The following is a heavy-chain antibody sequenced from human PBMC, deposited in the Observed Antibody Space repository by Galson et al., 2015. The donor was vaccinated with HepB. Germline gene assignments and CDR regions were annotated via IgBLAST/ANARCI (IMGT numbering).Heavy chain of an antibody. CDR2: ISYDGSNK. Sequence: SLRLSCAASGFTFSSYGMHWVRQAPGKGLEWVAAISYDGSNKYYADSVKGRFTISRDNSKNTLYLQMNSLRAEDTAVYYCAKGPGSGNFEPYFDYWGQGTLVTVSS. CDR1: GFTFSSYG. D-gene: IGHD3-10*01. V-gene: IGHV3-30*18. CDR3: AKGPGSGNFEPYFDY. J-gene: IGHJ4*02.